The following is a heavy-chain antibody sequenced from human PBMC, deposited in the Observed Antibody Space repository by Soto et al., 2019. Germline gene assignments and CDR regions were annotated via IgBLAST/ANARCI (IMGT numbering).Heavy chain of an antibody. CDR1: GFTFSSYA. CDR2: ISGSGGST. CDR3: AKVLGYYYDSSGVIDY. Sequence: PGGSLRLSCAASGFTFSSYAMSWVRQAPGKGLEWVSTISGSGGSTYYADSVKGRFTLSRDNSKNTLYLQMNSLRAEDTAVYYCAKVLGYYYDSSGVIDYWGQGSLVTVSS. V-gene: IGHV3-23*01. D-gene: IGHD3-22*01. J-gene: IGHJ4*02.